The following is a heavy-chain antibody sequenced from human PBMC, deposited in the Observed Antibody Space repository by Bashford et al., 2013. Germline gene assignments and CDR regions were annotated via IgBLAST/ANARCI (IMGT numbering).Heavy chain of an antibody. D-gene: IGHD2-2*02. Sequence: SVKVSCKASGGTFSSYAISWVRQAPGQGLEWMGGIIPIFGTANYAQKFQGRVTITADKSTSTAYMELSSLRSEDTAVYYCARTYCSSTSCYTRHFDYWGQGTLVTVSS. CDR1: GGTFSSYA. CDR3: ARTYCSSTSCYTRHFDY. V-gene: IGHV1-69*06. CDR2: IIPIFGTA. J-gene: IGHJ4*02.